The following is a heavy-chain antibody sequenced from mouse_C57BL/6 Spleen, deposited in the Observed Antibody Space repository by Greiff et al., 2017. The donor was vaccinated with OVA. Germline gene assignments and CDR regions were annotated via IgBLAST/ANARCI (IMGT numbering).Heavy chain of an antibody. D-gene: IGHD1-1*01. Sequence: VQLQQPGAELVKPGASVKLSCKASGYTFTSYWMQWVNQRPGQGLEWIGEIDPSDSYTNYNQKFKGKATLTVDTSSSTAYMQLSSLTSEDSAVYYCARSYGSSYDYWGQGTTLTVSS. CDR2: IDPSDSYT. CDR1: GYTFTSYW. V-gene: IGHV1-50*01. J-gene: IGHJ2*01. CDR3: ARSYGSSYDY.